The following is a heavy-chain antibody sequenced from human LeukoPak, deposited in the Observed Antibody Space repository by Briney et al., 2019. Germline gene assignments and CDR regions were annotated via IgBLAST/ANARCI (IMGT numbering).Heavy chain of an antibody. Sequence: SETLSLTCTVSGGSISSYYWSWIRQPPGKGLEWIGYIYYSGSTNYNPSLKSRVTISVDTSKNQFSLKLSSVTAADTAVYYCAREVVPAAGGFDYWGQETLVTVSS. J-gene: IGHJ4*02. V-gene: IGHV4-59*01. D-gene: IGHD2-2*01. CDR2: IYYSGST. CDR3: AREVVPAAGGFDY. CDR1: GGSISSYY.